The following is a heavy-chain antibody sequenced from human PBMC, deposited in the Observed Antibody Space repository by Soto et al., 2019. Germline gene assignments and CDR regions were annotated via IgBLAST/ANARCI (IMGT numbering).Heavy chain of an antibody. CDR2: IWYDGSNK. V-gene: IGHV3-33*01. J-gene: IGHJ6*03. Sequence: VQLVESGGGVVQPGRSLRLSCAASGFTFSSYGMHWVRQAPGKGLEWVAVIWYDGSNKYYADSVKGRFTISRDNSKNTLYLQMNSLRAEDTAVYYCARDRTPISYLPLGYMDVWGKGTTVTVSS. CDR3: ARDRTPISYLPLGYMDV. D-gene: IGHD2-21*01. CDR1: GFTFSSYG.